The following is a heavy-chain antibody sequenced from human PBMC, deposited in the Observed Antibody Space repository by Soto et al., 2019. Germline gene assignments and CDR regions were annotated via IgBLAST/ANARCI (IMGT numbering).Heavy chain of an antibody. D-gene: IGHD2-8*02. CDR2: INHSGST. J-gene: IGHJ4*02. CDR1: GGSFSGYY. Sequence: VQLQQWGAGLLKPSETLSLTCAVYGGSFSGYYWTWIRQPPGTGLEWIGEINHSGSTNYNPSPKSRVTISVDTSKNQFSLKLTSVTAADTAVYYCARDKITGLFDYWGQGTLVTVSS. CDR3: ARDKITGLFDY. V-gene: IGHV4-34*01.